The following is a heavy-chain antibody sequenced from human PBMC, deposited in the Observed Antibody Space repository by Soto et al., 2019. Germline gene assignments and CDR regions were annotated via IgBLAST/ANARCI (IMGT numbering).Heavy chain of an antibody. CDR2: IKQDGSER. D-gene: IGHD2-8*01. CDR1: GFTFGNYW. J-gene: IGHJ5*02. V-gene: IGHV3-7*01. Sequence: LRLSCAASGFTFGNYWMSWVRQAPGKGPEWVANIKQDGSERNYVDSVKGRFTISRDNAENSLYLQMNSLRAGDTAVYYCARGRSNQYESSPPPKFDPWGRGTLVTVSS. CDR3: ARGRSNQYESSPPPKFDP.